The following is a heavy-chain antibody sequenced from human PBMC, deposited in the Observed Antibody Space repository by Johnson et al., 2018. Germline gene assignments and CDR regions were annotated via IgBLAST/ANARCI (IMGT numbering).Heavy chain of an antibody. CDR1: GDSISRSY. CDR2: TFYYGST. D-gene: IGHD4-17*01. V-gene: IGHV4-59*01. J-gene: IGHJ4*02. Sequence: QVQLQESGPGLVKPSETLSLACTVSGDSISRSYWNWIRQPPGKGLEWIGNTFYYGSTNYHPSLKSRATLSLDTSKHQLSMELTSVTAADTAVYFCARPVTISREPFDYWGQGTLVTVSS. CDR3: ARPVTISREPFDY.